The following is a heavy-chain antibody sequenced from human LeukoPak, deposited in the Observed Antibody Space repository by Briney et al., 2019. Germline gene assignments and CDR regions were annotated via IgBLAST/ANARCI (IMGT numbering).Heavy chain of an antibody. CDR1: GGSISSGSYY. V-gene: IGHV4-61*02. J-gene: IGHJ4*02. Sequence: SETLSLTCTVSGGSISSGSYYWSWIRQPAGKGLEWIGRIYTSGSTNYNPSLKSRVTISVDTSKNQFSLKLTSVTAADTAVYYCASETYYYDSSGYYIFDYWGQGTLVTVSS. CDR2: IYTSGST. D-gene: IGHD3-22*01. CDR3: ASETYYYDSSGYYIFDY.